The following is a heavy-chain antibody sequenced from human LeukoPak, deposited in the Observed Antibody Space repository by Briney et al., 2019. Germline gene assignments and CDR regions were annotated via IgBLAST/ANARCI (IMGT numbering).Heavy chain of an antibody. V-gene: IGHV3-15*01. D-gene: IGHD1-26*01. CDR1: GFNNVW. J-gene: IGHJ4*02. CDR3: TSEGQGGFDY. CDR2: IKSKTEDGTT. Sequence: PGGSLTLSCAASGFNNVWMSWVRQAPGKGLEWVCRIKSKTEDGTTDYAAPVKGRFTISRDDSKSTLYLQMNGLTTEDTAVNYWTSEGQGGFDYWGQGTLVTVSS.